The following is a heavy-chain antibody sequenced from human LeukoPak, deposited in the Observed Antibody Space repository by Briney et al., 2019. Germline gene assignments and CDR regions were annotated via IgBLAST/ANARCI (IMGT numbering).Heavy chain of an antibody. CDR1: GGSISSSTYY. CDR2: IFYSGNT. D-gene: IGHD6-13*01. Sequence: SETLSLTCTVSGGSISSSTYYWGWIRQPPGKGLQWIGNIFYSGNTYYNPSLKSRVTISVDTSKNQFSLKLSSVTAADTAVYYCARDLFTSAGTIDYWGQGTLVTVSS. J-gene: IGHJ4*02. V-gene: IGHV4-39*07. CDR3: ARDLFTSAGTIDY.